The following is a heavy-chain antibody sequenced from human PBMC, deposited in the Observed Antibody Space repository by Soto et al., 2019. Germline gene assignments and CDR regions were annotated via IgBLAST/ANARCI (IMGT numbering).Heavy chain of an antibody. CDR3: AKDRAVTTFFDH. V-gene: IGHV3-30*18. J-gene: IGHJ4*02. CDR2: LSYDGTNK. D-gene: IGHD4-17*01. CDR1: GFIFSAYG. Sequence: QVQLVESGGGVVQPGRSLILSCAASGFIFSAYGMHWVRQAPGKGLEWVAVLSYDGTNKYYADSVKGRFTISRDTSKNTLYLQMNSLRAEDTAVYYCAKDRAVTTFFDHWGQGTLVTVSS.